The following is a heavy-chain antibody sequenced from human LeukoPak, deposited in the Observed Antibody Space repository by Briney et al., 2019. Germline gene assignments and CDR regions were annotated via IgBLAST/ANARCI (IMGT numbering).Heavy chain of an antibody. Sequence: SQTLSLTCTVSGGSITSGEHYCRWIRQRPGKGLEWIGYVAYSGNTNYNPSLKSRITMSVDTSKNQFSLKLTSVTAANTAVYYCARDFKYYGSSGYYAFDIWGQGTMVTVSS. D-gene: IGHD3-22*01. CDR3: ARDFKYYGSSGYYAFDI. J-gene: IGHJ3*02. CDR1: GGSITSGEHY. CDR2: VAYSGNT. V-gene: IGHV4-61*08.